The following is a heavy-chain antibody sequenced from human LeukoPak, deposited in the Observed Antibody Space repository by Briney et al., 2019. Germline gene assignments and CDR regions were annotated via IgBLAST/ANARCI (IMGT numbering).Heavy chain of an antibody. Sequence: GGSLRLSCAASGFTFSSYWMTLVRQAPGKGLEWVANIKQDGSEKFYVDSVKGRFTISRDNAKNSLYLQMNSLRADDTAVYYCAREDSVSDYWGQGTLVTVSS. CDR1: GFTFSSYW. J-gene: IGHJ4*02. CDR3: AREDSVSDY. D-gene: IGHD5-18*01. CDR2: IKQDGSEK. V-gene: IGHV3-7*01.